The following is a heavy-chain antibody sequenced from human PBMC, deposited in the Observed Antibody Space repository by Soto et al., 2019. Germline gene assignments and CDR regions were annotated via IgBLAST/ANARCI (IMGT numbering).Heavy chain of an antibody. D-gene: IGHD3-10*01. CDR1: GFTFKNYD. Sequence: EVQLLESGGGLVQPGGSLRLSCVASGFTFKNYDMRWVRQAPGKGLEWVSGISGSGAITYYADSVRGRFTISRDNSKNTLYLQLNSLRAEDMAIYYCAKDRQFRSYYESAGHYNNWGQGTLVTVSS. J-gene: IGHJ4*02. CDR3: AKDRQFRSYYESAGHYNN. V-gene: IGHV3-23*01. CDR2: ISGSGAIT.